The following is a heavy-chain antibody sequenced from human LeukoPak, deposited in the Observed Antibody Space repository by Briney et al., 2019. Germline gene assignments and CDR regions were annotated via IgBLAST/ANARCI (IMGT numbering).Heavy chain of an antibody. CDR1: GYSFTRYG. D-gene: IGHD1-26*01. V-gene: IGHV1-18*01. J-gene: IGHJ5*02. CDR2: IGGYRGNT. CDR3: ARDGAANIPRFDP. Sequence: ASGKVSCKASGYSFTRYGISWVRRAPGQGLEWMGWIGGYRGNTHYAQNLQGRVTMTTDTSTNTAYMELRSLTSDDTAVYYCARDGAANIPRFDPWGQGTLVTVSS.